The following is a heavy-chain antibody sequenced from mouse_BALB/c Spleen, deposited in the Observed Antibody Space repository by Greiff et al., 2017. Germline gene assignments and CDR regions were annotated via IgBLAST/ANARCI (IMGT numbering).Heavy chain of an antibody. J-gene: IGHJ3*01. V-gene: IGHV3-6*02. D-gene: IGHD2-4*01. CDR3: ARTGNYDPAY. CDR2: ISYDGSN. Sequence: ESGPGLVKPSQSLSLTCSVTGYSITSGYYWNWIRQFPGNKLEWMGYISYDGSNNYNPSLKNRISITRDTSKNQFFLKLNSVTTEDTATYYCARTGNYDPAYWGQGTLVTVSA. CDR1: GYSITSGYY.